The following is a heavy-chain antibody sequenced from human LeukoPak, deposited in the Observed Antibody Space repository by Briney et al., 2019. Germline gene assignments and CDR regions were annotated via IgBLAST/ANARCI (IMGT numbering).Heavy chain of an antibody. V-gene: IGHV3-48*03. J-gene: IGHJ6*02. D-gene: IGHD3-22*01. CDR2: ISSSGSTI. CDR3: ARVGYYYDSSGYYYAYGMDV. CDR1: GFTFSSYE. Sequence: PGGSLRLSCAASGFTFSSYEMNWVRQAPGKGLEWVSYISSSGSTIYYAGSVKGRFTISRDNAKNSLYLQMNSLRAEDTAVYYCARVGYYYDSSGYYYAYGMDVWGQGTTVTVSS.